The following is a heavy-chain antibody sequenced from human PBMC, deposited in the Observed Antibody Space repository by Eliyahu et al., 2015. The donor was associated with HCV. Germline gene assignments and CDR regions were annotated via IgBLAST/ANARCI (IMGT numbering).Heavy chain of an antibody. CDR1: GFSFSNFG. Sequence: EVRLFESGGDVVQPGGPLRLTCAASGFSFSNFGMTWVRQVPGKGXEWVSAISGRGDKIYYAESMRGRLAISRDNSRNILYLEIFSLRAEDTASYYCAKGHGDWLGNYLDSWGQGTLVIVSS. D-gene: IGHD3-9*01. J-gene: IGHJ5*01. CDR3: AKGHGDWLGNYLDS. CDR2: ISGRGDKI. V-gene: IGHV3-23*01.